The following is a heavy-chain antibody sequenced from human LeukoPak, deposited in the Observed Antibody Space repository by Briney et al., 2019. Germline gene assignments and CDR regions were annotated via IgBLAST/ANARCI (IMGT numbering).Heavy chain of an antibody. CDR3: AKAATGRTRCGFDI. CDR2: ISGSGGAT. CDR1: GFTFSSYF. Sequence: PGGSLRLSCAASGFTFSSYFMSWVRQAPGKGLEWVSAISGSGGATYYPDSVKGRFTISRDNSKNTLYLQMNSLRAEDTAVYYCAKAATGRTRCGFDIWGQGTMVTVSS. D-gene: IGHD4-17*01. V-gene: IGHV3-23*01. J-gene: IGHJ3*02.